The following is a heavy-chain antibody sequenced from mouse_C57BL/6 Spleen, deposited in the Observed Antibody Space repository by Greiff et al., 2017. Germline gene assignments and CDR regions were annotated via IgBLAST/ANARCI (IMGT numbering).Heavy chain of an antibody. CDR3: ARMGYGSSPGDY. J-gene: IGHJ2*01. D-gene: IGHD1-1*01. CDR2: IWWDDDK. Sequence: QVTLKVSGPGILQPSQTLSLTCSFSGFSLSTFGMGVGWIRQPSGKGLEWLAHIWWDDDKYYNPALKSRLTISKDTSKNQVFLKSANVDTAETATYYSARMGYGSSPGDYWGQGTTLTVSS. V-gene: IGHV8-8*01. CDR1: GFSLSTFGMG.